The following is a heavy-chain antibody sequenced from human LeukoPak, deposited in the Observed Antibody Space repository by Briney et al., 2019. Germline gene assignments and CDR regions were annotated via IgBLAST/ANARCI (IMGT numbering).Heavy chain of an antibody. V-gene: IGHV4-61*02. CDR2: IYTSGST. J-gene: IGHJ4*02. CDR1: GGSISSGSYY. Sequence: SETLSLTCTVSGGSISSGSYYWSWIRQPAGKGLEWIGRIYTSGSTNYNPSLKSRVTISVDTSKNQFSQKLSSVTAADTAVYYCARELDVDTAMDYWGQGTLVTVSS. D-gene: IGHD5-18*01. CDR3: ARELDVDTAMDY.